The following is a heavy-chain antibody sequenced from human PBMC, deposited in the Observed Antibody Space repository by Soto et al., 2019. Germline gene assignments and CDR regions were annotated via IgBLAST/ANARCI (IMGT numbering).Heavy chain of an antibody. CDR2: INPSAGST. CDR1: GYAFTTCH. J-gene: IGHJ6*04. CDR3: AREVIVVTGRDYYKAMDV. D-gene: IGHD3-22*01. Sequence: GASVKVSCKTSGYAFTTCHMHWVRQAPGQGLEWMGVINPSAGSTTYAQNFQGRVTVNRDTSTSTVYMELSSLRSEDTAVYYCAREVIVVTGRDYYKAMDVWG. V-gene: IGHV1-46*01.